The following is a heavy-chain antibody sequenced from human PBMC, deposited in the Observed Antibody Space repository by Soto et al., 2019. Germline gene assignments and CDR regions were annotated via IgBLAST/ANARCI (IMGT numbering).Heavy chain of an antibody. V-gene: IGHV1-8*01. J-gene: IGHJ6*03. D-gene: IGHD6-19*01. CDR1: GYTFTSYD. CDR3: ARPVAGTGYYYMDV. CDR2: MNPNSGNT. Sequence: ASVKVSCKASGYTFTSYDINWVRQATGQGLEWVGWMNPNSGNTGYAQKFQGRVTMTRNTSISTAYMELSSLRSEDTAVYYCARPVAGTGYYYMDVWGKGTTVTVSS.